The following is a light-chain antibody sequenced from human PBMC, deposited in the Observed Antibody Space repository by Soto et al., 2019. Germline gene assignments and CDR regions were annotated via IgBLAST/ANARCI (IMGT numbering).Light chain of an antibody. CDR2: EVS. CDR3: CSYAGSSTFVV. Sequence: QSVLTQPASESGCPGQSITISCTGTSSDVGSYNLVSWYQQHPGKAPKLMIYEVSKRPSGVSNRFSGSKSGNTASLTISGLQAEDEADYYCCSYAGSSTFVVFGGGTKLTVL. V-gene: IGLV2-23*02. CDR1: SSDVGSYNL. J-gene: IGLJ2*01.